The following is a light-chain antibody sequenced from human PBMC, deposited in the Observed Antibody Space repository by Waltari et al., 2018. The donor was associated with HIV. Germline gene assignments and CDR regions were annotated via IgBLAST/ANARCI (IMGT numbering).Light chain of an antibody. CDR1: SSNLGAAYA. CDR3: QSYDSTLNAAVV. V-gene: IGLV1-40*01. CDR2: GNK. Sequence: QSVLTQPPSASGAQGQRVTIPCTGSSSNLGAAYAVTWYQQIPGTAPKLLISGNKNRPSGVPDRFSASKSGTSASLAITGLQPEDEADYFCQSYDSTLNAAVVFGGGTKLTVL. J-gene: IGLJ2*01.